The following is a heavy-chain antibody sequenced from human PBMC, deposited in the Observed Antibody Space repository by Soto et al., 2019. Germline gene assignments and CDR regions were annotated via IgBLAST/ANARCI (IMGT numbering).Heavy chain of an antibody. V-gene: IGHV3-23*01. CDR3: AKDLPRDGYK. J-gene: IGHJ4*02. D-gene: IGHD5-12*01. CDR2: ISVSGSNK. Sequence: GGSLRLSCAASGINFSSYGMLWVRQAPGTGLEWVSVISVSGSNKYYADSVKGRFTIYRDNSKNTLYLQMNSLRAEDTAVYYCAKDLPRDGYKWGQGTLVTVSS. CDR1: GINFSSYG.